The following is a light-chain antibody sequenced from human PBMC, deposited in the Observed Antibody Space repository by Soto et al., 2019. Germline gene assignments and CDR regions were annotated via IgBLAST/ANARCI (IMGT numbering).Light chain of an antibody. J-gene: IGLJ1*01. Sequence: QSALTQPRSVSGSPGQSVTISCTGTSSGVGGYNFVSWYQQHPGKAPKFMIYDVTKRPSGVPDRFSGSKSGNTASLTISGLQAEDDADYYCCSSVGSYTSYVFGTGTQLTVL. CDR3: CSSVGSYTSYV. CDR2: DVT. CDR1: SSGVGGYNF. V-gene: IGLV2-11*01.